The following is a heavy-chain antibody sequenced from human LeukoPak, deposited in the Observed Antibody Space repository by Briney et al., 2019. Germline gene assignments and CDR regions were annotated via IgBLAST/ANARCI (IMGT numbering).Heavy chain of an antibody. V-gene: IGHV3-23*01. J-gene: IGHJ4*02. CDR3: AKQVSCDTTTCYSGMPPDY. CDR2: ISGSDGSR. CDR1: GFPFSRYA. Sequence: GGSLRLSGAASGFPFSRYAMSWVRQTPGRGLEWVSVISGSDGSRYYADSVKGRFTISRDDSRNTVYLQMNNLRAEDTAVYYCAKQVSCDTTTCYSGMPPDYWGQGTLVTVSS. D-gene: IGHD2/OR15-2a*01.